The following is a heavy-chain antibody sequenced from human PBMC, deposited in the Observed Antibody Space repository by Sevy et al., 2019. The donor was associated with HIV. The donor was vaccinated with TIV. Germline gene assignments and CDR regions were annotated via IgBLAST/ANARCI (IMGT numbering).Heavy chain of an antibody. V-gene: IGHV3-7*01. D-gene: IGHD1-26*01. CDR3: GTSKEVG. CDR1: GFTFSNYW. Sequence: GGSLRLSCAASGFTFSNYWMSWVRQAPGKGLEWVANIKQDGSQKYYVDSVKGRFTISRDNAKNSLFLQMNSLRAEDTAVYYCGTSKEVGWGQRTLVTVSS. J-gene: IGHJ4*02. CDR2: IKQDGSQK.